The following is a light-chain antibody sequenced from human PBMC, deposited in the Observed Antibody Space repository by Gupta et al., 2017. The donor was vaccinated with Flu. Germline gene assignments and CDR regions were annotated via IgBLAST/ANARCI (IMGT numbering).Light chain of an antibody. V-gene: IGKV2-28*01. J-gene: IGKJ2*01. CDR2: QAS. Sequence: VSPVDAAVRASRSSKCRVRRSVSNFLDWFQQKPGQAPRLLIYQASNRERGVPDRFSGSGSGTEFTLNISDVEAEDFAIYYCLQAISDSRTFGQGTRVEI. CDR3: LQAISDSRT. CDR1: KCRVRRSVSNF.